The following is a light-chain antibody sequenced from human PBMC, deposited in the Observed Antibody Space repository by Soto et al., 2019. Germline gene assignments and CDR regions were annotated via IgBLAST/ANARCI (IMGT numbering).Light chain of an antibody. Sequence: QSALAQPASVSGSPGQSITISCAGTSSDVGGYTYVSWYQHHPGKAPKLMIYDVSYRPSWVSHRVSGSKSGNTASLTISGLQAEDEADYYCTSYTSSSTPYVFGGGTKVTVL. J-gene: IGLJ1*01. CDR1: SSDVGGYTY. CDR3: TSYTSSSTPYV. V-gene: IGLV2-14*03. CDR2: DVS.